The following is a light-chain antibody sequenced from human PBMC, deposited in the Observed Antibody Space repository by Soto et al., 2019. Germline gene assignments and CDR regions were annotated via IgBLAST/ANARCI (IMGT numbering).Light chain of an antibody. Sequence: EIVLTQSPAALSLSPGEGATLSCRASGRIGNNYLAWYQQQKPGQAPRLLIFGAFNRAAGIPDRFSGSGSGTDFTLTISKLMPEDFAVYYCHQYGRSPRTFGQGTKLDIK. J-gene: IGKJ2*01. V-gene: IGKV3-20*01. CDR3: HQYGRSPRT. CDR2: GAF. CDR1: GRIGNNY.